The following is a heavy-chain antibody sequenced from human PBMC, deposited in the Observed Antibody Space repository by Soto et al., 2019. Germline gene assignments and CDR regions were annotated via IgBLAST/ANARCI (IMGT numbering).Heavy chain of an antibody. V-gene: IGHV4-61*01. CDR3: ARGDPYNWCAP. CDR2: IYYSGRT. Sequence: QVQLQESGPGLVKPSETLSLTCTVSGGSVSSGSYYWSWIRQPPGKGLEWIGYIYYSGRTNYNPSLKSRVTISVDTSKNQFSLKLSSVTAADTAVYYCARGDPYNWCAPWGQGPLVTVSS. CDR1: GGSVSSGSYY. D-gene: IGHD1-26*01. J-gene: IGHJ5*02.